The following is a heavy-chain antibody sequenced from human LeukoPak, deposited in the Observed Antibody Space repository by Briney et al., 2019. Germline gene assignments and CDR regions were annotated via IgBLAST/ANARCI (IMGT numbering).Heavy chain of an antibody. D-gene: IGHD1-26*01. CDR1: GDSVSSNSAA. Sequence: SQTLSLTCAISGDSVSSNSAAWNWIRQSPSSGLEWLGRTYYRSKWYNDYAVSVKSRITINPDTSKNQFSLQLNSVTPEDTAVYYWAREVGATWVRFSVWGQGTLVTVSS. CDR2: TYYRSKWYN. V-gene: IGHV6-1*01. CDR3: AREVGATWVRFSV. J-gene: IGHJ4*02.